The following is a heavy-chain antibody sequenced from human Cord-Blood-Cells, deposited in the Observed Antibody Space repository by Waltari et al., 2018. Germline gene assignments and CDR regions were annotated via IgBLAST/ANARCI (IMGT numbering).Heavy chain of an antibody. D-gene: IGHD3-10*01. J-gene: IGHJ4*02. CDR3: ARGGGELLWFRELLYYFDY. V-gene: IGHV3-66*01. CDR1: GLPVSSNY. CDR2: IYSGGST. Sequence: EVQLVESGGGLVQPGGSLRLSCAASGLPVSSNYMSWVRQAPGKGLEWVSVIYSGGSTYYADSVKGRFTISRDNSKNTLYLQMNSLRAEDTAVYYCARGGGELLWFRELLYYFDYWGQGTLVTVSS.